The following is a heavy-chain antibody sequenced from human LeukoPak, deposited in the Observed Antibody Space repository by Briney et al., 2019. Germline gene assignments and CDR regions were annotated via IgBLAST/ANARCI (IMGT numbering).Heavy chain of an antibody. V-gene: IGHV3-30-3*01. CDR3: AKGANGAVAGTFFDY. CDR2: ISYDGSNK. J-gene: IGHJ4*02. D-gene: IGHD6-19*01. Sequence: PGGSLRLSCAASGFTFSSYAMHWVRQAPGKGLEWVAVISYDGSNKYYADSVKGRFTISRDNSKNTLYLQMNSLRAEDTAVYYCAKGANGAVAGTFFDYWGQGTLVTVSS. CDR1: GFTFSSYA.